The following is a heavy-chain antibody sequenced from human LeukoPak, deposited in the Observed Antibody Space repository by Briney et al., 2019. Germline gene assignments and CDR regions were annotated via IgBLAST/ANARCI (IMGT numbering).Heavy chain of an antibody. D-gene: IGHD1-26*01. Sequence: ASVKVSCKASGGTFSSYAISWVRQAPGQGLEWMGGIIPIFGTANYAQKFQGRVTITADKSTSTAYMELSSLRSEDTAVYYCARVKGGRGYMDVWGKGTTVTVSS. CDR2: IIPIFGTA. CDR1: GGTFSSYA. V-gene: IGHV1-69*06. J-gene: IGHJ6*03. CDR3: ARVKGGRGYMDV.